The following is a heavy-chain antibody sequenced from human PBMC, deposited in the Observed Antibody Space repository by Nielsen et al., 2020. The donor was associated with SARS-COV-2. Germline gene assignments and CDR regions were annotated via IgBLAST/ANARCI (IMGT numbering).Heavy chain of an antibody. V-gene: IGHV3-7*01. CDR2: IKEDGSEK. CDR3: AREYAFYAFDI. J-gene: IGHJ3*02. CDR1: GFTFSSYW. Sequence: GGSLRLSCAASGFTFSSYWMSWVRQAPGKGLEWMASIKEDGSEKYYVDSVKGRFTISRDDAKNSLYLQMNSLRAEDTAVYYCAREYAFYAFDIWGQGTMVTVSS.